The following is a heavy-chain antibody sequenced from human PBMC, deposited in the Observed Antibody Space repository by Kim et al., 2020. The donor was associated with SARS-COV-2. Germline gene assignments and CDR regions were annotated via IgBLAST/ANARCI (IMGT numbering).Heavy chain of an antibody. Sequence: SDTRYSPSFQGQVTISADKSISTAYLQWSSLKASDTAMYYCARGIPGFDYWGQGTLVTVSS. CDR3: ARGIPGFDY. J-gene: IGHJ4*02. CDR2: SDT. V-gene: IGHV5-51*01.